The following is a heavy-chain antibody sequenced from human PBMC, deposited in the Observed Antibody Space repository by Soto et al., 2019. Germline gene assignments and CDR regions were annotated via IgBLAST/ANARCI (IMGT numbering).Heavy chain of an antibody. CDR1: GDGFASYG. V-gene: IGHV1-3*01. CDR3: ARGGYFDSSTYLAY. CDR2: XXHXXGXX. J-gene: IGHJ4*02. Sequence: GASVEVTCKACGDGFASYGRNLVRQAPGRGREWXGWXXHXXGXXXXXQXXXGRVIIERDTSASTAYMELSSLRSEDTAVYYCARGGYFDSSTYLAYWGLGTLVTVSS. D-gene: IGHD3-22*01.